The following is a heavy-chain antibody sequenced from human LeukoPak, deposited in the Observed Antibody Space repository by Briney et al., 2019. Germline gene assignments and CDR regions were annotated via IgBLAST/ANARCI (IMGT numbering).Heavy chain of an antibody. Sequence: SETLSLTCTVSGGSISSGDYYWSWIRQHPGKGLEWIGYIYYSGSTYYNPSLKSRVTISVDTSKNQFSLKLSSVTAADTAVYYCARDRSPNCSGGSCPYFDYWGQGTLVTVSS. CDR3: ARDRSPNCSGGSCPYFDY. J-gene: IGHJ4*02. D-gene: IGHD2-15*01. CDR1: GGSISSGDYY. V-gene: IGHV4-31*03. CDR2: IYYSGST.